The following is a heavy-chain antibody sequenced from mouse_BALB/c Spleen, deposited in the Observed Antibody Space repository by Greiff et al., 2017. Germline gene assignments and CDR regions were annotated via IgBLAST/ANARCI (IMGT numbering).Heavy chain of an antibody. CDR1: GFNIKDTY. CDR2: IDPANGNT. CDR3: ARGFDPLYAMDY. V-gene: IGHV14-3*02. Sequence: VHVKQSGAELVKPGASVKLSCTASGFNIKDTYMHWVKQRPEQGLEWIGRIDPANGNTKYDPKFQGKATITADTSSNTAYLQLSSLTSEDTAVYYCARGFDPLYAMDYWGQGTSVTVSS. J-gene: IGHJ4*01.